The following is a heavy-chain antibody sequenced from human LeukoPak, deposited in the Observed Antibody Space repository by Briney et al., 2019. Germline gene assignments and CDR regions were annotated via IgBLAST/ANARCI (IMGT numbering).Heavy chain of an antibody. CDR2: IRYDGSNK. CDR1: GFTFSSYG. J-gene: IGHJ6*03. V-gene: IGHV3-30*02. D-gene: IGHD3-10*01. CDR3: ARITVIRVAAMDV. Sequence: GGSLRLSCAASGFTFSSYGMHWVRQAPGKGLEWVAFIRYDGSNKYYAGSVKGRFTISRDNSKNTLYLQMNSLSSEDTAVYYCARITVIRVAAMDVWGKGTTVTISS.